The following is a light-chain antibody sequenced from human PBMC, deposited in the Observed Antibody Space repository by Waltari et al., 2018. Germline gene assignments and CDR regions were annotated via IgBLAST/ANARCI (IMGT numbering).Light chain of an antibody. CDR2: DAS. J-gene: IGKJ1*01. CDR3: QEHVTYWA. Sequence: DIQMTQSPSSLSASVGDRVTITCQASQEISNYLNWYQQKPGKAPKLLIYDASNLETGVPSRFSGSGSGTDFTFTISSLQPDDFATYYCQEHVTYWAFGQGTKVEMK. V-gene: IGKV1-33*01. CDR1: QEISNY.